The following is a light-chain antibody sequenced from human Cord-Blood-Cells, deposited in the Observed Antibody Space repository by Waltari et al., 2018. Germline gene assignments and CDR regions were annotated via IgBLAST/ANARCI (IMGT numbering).Light chain of an antibody. CDR1: SSDVGSYNL. CDR2: EGS. J-gene: IGLJ1*01. V-gene: IGLV2-23*01. Sequence: QSALTQPASVSGSPGQSITISCTGTSSDVGSYNLVSWYHQHPGKAPKLMLYEGSKRPSGVSHRFSGSKSGNTASLTISGLQAEDEADYYCCSYAGSSTYVFGTGTKVTVL. CDR3: CSYAGSSTYV.